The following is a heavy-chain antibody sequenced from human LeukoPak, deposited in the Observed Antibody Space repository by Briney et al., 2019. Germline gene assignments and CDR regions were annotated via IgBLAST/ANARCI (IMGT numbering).Heavy chain of an antibody. Sequence: PSETLSLTCTVSGGSISSYYWSWIRQPPGKGLEWIGYIYYSGNTYYNPSLKSRVTISVDTSKNQFSLKLNSVTAADTAVYYCARSLGDYWGQGTLVTVSS. CDR2: IYYSGNT. CDR3: ARSLGDY. CDR1: GGSISSYY. J-gene: IGHJ4*02. V-gene: IGHV4-59*04.